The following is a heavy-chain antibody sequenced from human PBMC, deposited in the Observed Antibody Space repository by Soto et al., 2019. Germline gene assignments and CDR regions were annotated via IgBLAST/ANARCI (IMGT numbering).Heavy chain of an antibody. CDR1: GFIFSDYY. CDR3: ARRLTGRTTGDWFVP. V-gene: IGHV3-11*01. J-gene: IGHJ5*02. D-gene: IGHD1-20*01. CDR2: ISSGGGAK. Sequence: VQLVESGVGLVKPGGSLRLSCAASGFIFSDYYMAWIREAPGKGLEWVSDISSGGGAKNVADSVRGRFTISRDNANNSLYLQMNSLRVEDTALYYCARRLTGRTTGDWFVPWGQGTLVTVSS.